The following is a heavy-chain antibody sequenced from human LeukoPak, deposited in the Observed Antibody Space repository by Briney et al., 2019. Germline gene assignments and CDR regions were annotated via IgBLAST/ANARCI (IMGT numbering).Heavy chain of an antibody. CDR2: IYPGDSDT. CDR1: GYSFTSYW. D-gene: IGHD1-26*01. CDR3: ARQPRTWELRIDY. Sequence: RGESLKISCKGSGYSFTSYWIGWVHQMPGKGLEWMGIIYPGDSDTRYSPSFQGQVTISADKSISTAYLQWSSLKASDTAMYYCARQPRTWELRIDYWGQGTLVTVSS. V-gene: IGHV5-51*07. J-gene: IGHJ4*02.